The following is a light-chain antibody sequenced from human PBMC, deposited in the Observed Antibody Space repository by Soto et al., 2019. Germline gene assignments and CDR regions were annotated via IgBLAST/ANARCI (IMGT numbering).Light chain of an antibody. Sequence: DIQVTQSPSSLSASVGDRVTFTCRASQTISKSLSWYQQKPGKAPKLLIYAASSLQSGVPSRFSGRGSGTDFTLTISGLHREDLATYYCLQPASAPATVGQGTRVEI. J-gene: IGKJ1*01. CDR2: AAS. CDR1: QTISKS. V-gene: IGKV1-39*01. CDR3: LQPASAPAT.